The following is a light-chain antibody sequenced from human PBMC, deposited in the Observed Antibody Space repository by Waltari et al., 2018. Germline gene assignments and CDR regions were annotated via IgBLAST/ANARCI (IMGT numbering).Light chain of an antibody. CDR1: QGISSC. Sequence: DIQMTQSPSSLSASVGDRVTITCRASQGISSCLAWYQQKPGKAPELLIYAASSFQSGVPSRFSGSGSGTDFTLTISSLQAEDVAVYYCHQYYSSPYTFGQGTRLAIK. CDR3: HQYYSSPYT. CDR2: AAS. J-gene: IGKJ2*01. V-gene: IGKV1-12*02.